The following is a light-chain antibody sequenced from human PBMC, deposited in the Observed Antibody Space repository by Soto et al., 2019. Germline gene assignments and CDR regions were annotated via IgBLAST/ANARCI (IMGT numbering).Light chain of an antibody. J-gene: IGKJ3*01. CDR1: QSVSSN. Sequence: EIVMTQSPATLSVSPGERATLSCRASQSVSSNLDWYQQKPGQAPSLLIYGASTRATGIPARFSGSGSGIEFTLTISSLQSEDFAVYYCQQYNNWPPRFTFGPGTKVDIK. CDR2: GAS. CDR3: QQYNNWPPRFT. V-gene: IGKV3-15*01.